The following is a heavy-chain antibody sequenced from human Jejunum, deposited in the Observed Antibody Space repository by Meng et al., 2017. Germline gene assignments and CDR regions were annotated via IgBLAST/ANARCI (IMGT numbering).Heavy chain of an antibody. J-gene: IGHJ3*02. CDR2: ISSGGSSM. Sequence: GESLMISCAASGFTFSSYEMNWVRQAPGKGLEWVSYISSGGSSMHYADSVKGRVTISRDNAKNSLYLQMNSLRVEDTAVYYCAREYSSSSGRAFDIWGQGTMVTVSS. CDR1: GFTFSSYE. D-gene: IGHD6-6*01. CDR3: AREYSSSSGRAFDI. V-gene: IGHV3-48*03.